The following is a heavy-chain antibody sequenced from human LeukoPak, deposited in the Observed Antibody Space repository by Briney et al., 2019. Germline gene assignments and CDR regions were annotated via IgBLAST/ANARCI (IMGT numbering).Heavy chain of an antibody. J-gene: IGHJ4*02. D-gene: IGHD3-22*01. CDR3: ASATYYYDSSGYYYHY. V-gene: IGHV1-69*05. CDR2: IIPIFGTA. Sequence: SVKVSCRASGGTFISYAISWVRQAPGQGREWMGRIIPIFGTANYAHKFQGRVTITTHESTSTAYMELSSLRSEDTAVYYCASATYYYDSSGYYYHYWGQGTLVTVSS. CDR1: GGTFISYA.